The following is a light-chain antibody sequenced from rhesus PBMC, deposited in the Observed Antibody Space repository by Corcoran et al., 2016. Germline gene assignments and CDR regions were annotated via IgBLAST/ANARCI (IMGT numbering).Light chain of an antibody. V-gene: IGKV1S14*01. CDR1: QGISNN. CDR3: QQHKSFPVA. Sequence: DIQMTQSPSSLSASVGDTVTITCRASQGISNNLAWYQQQPGKAPKPLVYSASILESGVPSRFSGSVSGTDFTLTISSLQPDDFAIYYCQQHKSFPVAFGQGTKVEIK. J-gene: IGKJ1*01. CDR2: SAS.